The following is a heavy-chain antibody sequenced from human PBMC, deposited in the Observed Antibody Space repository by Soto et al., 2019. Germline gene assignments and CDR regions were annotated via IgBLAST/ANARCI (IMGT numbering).Heavy chain of an antibody. V-gene: IGHV4-59*01. J-gene: IGHJ4*02. D-gene: IGHD3-22*01. CDR1: GGSISSYY. Sequence: PSETLSLTCTVSGGSISSYYWSWIRQPPGKGLGWIGYIYFSGSTNYNPSLKSRVTISVDTSKNQFSLKLSSVTAADTAVYYCARDGYYYDSSGYQSVYYFDYWGQGTRVTVSS. CDR3: ARDGYYYDSSGYQSVYYFDY. CDR2: IYFSGST.